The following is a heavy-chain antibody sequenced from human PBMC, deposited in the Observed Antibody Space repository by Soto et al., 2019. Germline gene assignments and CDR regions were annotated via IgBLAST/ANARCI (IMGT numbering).Heavy chain of an antibody. CDR3: ASQTYGSGSYYNRERWFDP. Sequence: SETLSLTCAVYGGSFSGYYWSWIRQPPGKGLEWIGEINHSGSTNYNPSLKSRVTISVDTSKNQFSLKLSSVTAADTAVYYCASQTYGSGSYYNRERWFDPWGQGTLVTVS. CDR1: GGSFSGYY. CDR2: INHSGST. J-gene: IGHJ5*02. V-gene: IGHV4-34*01. D-gene: IGHD3-10*01.